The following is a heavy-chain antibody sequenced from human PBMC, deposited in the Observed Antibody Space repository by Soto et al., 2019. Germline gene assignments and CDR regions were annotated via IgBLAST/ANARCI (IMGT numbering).Heavy chain of an antibody. J-gene: IGHJ6*03. CDR3: ARVGQLWLRYYYYYMDV. Sequence: ASVKVSCKASGYTFTSYDINWVRQATGQGLEWMGWMNPNSGNTGYAQKFQGRVTMTRNTSISTAYMELSSLRSEDTAVYYCARVGQLWLRYYYYYMDVWGKGTTVTVSS. V-gene: IGHV1-8*01. D-gene: IGHD5-18*01. CDR1: GYTFTSYD. CDR2: MNPNSGNT.